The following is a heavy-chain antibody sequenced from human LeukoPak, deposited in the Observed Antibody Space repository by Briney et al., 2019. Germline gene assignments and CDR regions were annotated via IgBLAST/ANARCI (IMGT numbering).Heavy chain of an antibody. Sequence: AASVKVSCTASGGTFSSYAISWVRQAPGQGLEWMGGIIPIFGTANYAQKFQGRVTITADESTSTAYMELSSLRSEDTAVYYCARVEGGRNWYFDLWGRGTLVTVSS. CDR1: GGTFSSYA. D-gene: IGHD1-14*01. V-gene: IGHV1-69*13. CDR3: ARVEGGRNWYFDL. J-gene: IGHJ2*01. CDR2: IIPIFGTA.